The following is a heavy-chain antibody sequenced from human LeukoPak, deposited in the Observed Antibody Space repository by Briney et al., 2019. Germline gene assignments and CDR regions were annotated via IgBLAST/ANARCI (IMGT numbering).Heavy chain of an antibody. D-gene: IGHD1-26*01. V-gene: IGHV3-48*03. J-gene: IGHJ2*01. CDR2: ISSGGSPI. CDR3: ARRSGTYWYFDL. Sequence: GGSLRLSCAASGFSFRSYQMNWVRQAPGKGLEGVSYISSGGSPIYYADSVKGRFTISRDNAKNSLYLQMNSLRAEDTAVYYCARRSGTYWYFDLGGRGTLVTVSS. CDR1: GFSFRSYQ.